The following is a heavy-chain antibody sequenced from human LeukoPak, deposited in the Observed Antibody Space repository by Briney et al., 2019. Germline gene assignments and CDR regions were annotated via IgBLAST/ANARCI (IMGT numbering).Heavy chain of an antibody. V-gene: IGHV3-21*01. CDR1: GFTFSSYS. J-gene: IGHJ4*02. Sequence: GGSLRLSCAASGFTFSSYSMNWVRQAPGKGLEWVSSISSSSSYIYYADSVKGRFTISRDNAKNSLYLQMNSLRAEDTAVYYCARDPYYYDSSGYSSIDYWGQGTLVTVSS. D-gene: IGHD3-22*01. CDR3: ARDPYYYDSSGYSSIDY. CDR2: ISSSSSYI.